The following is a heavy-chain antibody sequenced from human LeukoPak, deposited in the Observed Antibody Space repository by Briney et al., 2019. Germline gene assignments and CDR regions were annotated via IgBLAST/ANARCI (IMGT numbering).Heavy chain of an antibody. D-gene: IGHD3/OR15-3a*01. J-gene: IGHJ4*02. CDR1: GGSIRSYY. CDR3: ARQTGSGLFILP. Sequence: SETLSLTCTVSGGSIRSYYWGWIRQPPGKGLEWIGSIYYSGNTYYNASLKSQVSISIDTSKNRFSLKLTSVTAADTAVYYCARQTGSGLFILPGGQGTLVTVSS. V-gene: IGHV4-39*01. CDR2: IYYSGNT.